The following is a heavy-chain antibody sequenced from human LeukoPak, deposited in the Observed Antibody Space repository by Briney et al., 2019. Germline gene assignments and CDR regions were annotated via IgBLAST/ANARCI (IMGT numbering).Heavy chain of an antibody. Sequence: GGSLRLSCAASGFTFSNEMHWVRQAPGKGLEWVSYISSSGSDIYYADSVKGRFTISRDNAKNSLYLHMNSLRAEDTAVYYCARDYGGSSLFDYWGQGTLVTVSS. D-gene: IGHD4-23*01. CDR2: ISSSGSDI. J-gene: IGHJ4*02. CDR1: GFTFSNE. V-gene: IGHV3-48*03. CDR3: ARDYGGSSLFDY.